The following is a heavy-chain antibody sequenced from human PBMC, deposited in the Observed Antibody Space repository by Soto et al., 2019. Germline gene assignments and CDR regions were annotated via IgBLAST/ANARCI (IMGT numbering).Heavy chain of an antibody. CDR2: ISYDGSNK. V-gene: IGHV3-30-3*01. CDR1: GFTFSSYA. Sequence: PGGSLRLSCAASGFTFSSYAMHWVRQAPGKGLEWVAVISYDGSNKYYADSVKGRFTISRDNSKNTLYLQMNSLRAEDTAVYYCARDQLAARFFDYWGQGTLVTVSS. J-gene: IGHJ4*02. CDR3: ARDQLAARFFDY. D-gene: IGHD6-6*01.